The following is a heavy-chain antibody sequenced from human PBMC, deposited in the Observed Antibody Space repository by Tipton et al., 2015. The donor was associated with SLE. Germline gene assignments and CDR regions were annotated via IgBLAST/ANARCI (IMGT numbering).Heavy chain of an antibody. CDR1: GGSISSYY. D-gene: IGHD3-10*01. CDR2: IYYSGST. J-gene: IGHJ1*01. V-gene: IGHV4-59*01. Sequence: LRLSCTVSGGSISSYYWSWIRQPPGKGLEWIGYIYYSGSTNYNPYLKSRVTISVDTSKNQFSLKLSSVTGADTAVYYCARVRGRGYFQHWGQGTLVTVSS. CDR3: ARVRGRGYFQH.